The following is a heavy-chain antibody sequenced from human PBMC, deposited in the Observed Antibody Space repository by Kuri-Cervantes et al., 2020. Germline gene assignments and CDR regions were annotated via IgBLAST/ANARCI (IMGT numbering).Heavy chain of an antibody. J-gene: IGHJ4*02. CDR3: ARSYSSGWELDIDY. V-gene: IGHV4-39*01. CDR2: IYYSGST. Sequence: GSLRLSCTVSGGSISSSSYYWGWIRQPPGKGLEWIGSIYYSGSTYYNPSLKSRVTISVDTSKNQFSLKLSSVTAADTAVYYCARSYSSGWELDIDYWGQGTLVTVSS. D-gene: IGHD6-19*01. CDR1: GGSISSSSYY.